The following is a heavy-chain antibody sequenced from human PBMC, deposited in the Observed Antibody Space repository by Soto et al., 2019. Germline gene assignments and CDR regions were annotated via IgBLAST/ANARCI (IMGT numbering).Heavy chain of an antibody. V-gene: IGHV3-7*01. Sequence: ESGGGLVQPGGSLRLSCAASGFTFSSYWMSWVRQAPGKGLEWVANIKQDGSEKYYVDSVKGRFTISRDNAKNSLYLQMNSLRAEDTAVYYCARARITIFGVFDYWGQGTLVTVSS. D-gene: IGHD3-3*01. CDR2: IKQDGSEK. CDR1: GFTFSSYW. CDR3: ARARITIFGVFDY. J-gene: IGHJ4*02.